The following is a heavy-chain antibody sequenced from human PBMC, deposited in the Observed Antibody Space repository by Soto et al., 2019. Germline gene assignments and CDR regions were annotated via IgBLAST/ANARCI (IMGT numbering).Heavy chain of an antibody. Sequence: ASVKVSCKASGYTFTGYYMHWVRQAPGQGLEWMGWINPNSGGTNYAQKFQGWVTMTRDTSISTAYMELSRLRSDDTAVYYCARDQSPTYYYDSSGYYYFDYWGQGTLVTVSS. D-gene: IGHD3-22*01. J-gene: IGHJ4*02. V-gene: IGHV1-2*04. CDR1: GYTFTGYY. CDR2: INPNSGGT. CDR3: ARDQSPTYYYDSSGYYYFDY.